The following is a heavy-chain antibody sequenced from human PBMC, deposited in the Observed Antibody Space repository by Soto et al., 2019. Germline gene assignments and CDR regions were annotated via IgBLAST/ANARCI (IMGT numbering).Heavy chain of an antibody. CDR3: ARDLSMAALQFES. CDR2: ISTDGRKN. Sequence: SLRLSCAASGFTFTTYGMHWVRQAPGKGLEWVAVISTDGRKNNYADSVKGRFTISRDNSKNTVYLQMNSLRAEDTAVYYCARDLSMAALQFESWGQGTPVTVSS. V-gene: IGHV3-30*03. D-gene: IGHD4-4*01. CDR1: GFTFTTYG. J-gene: IGHJ4*02.